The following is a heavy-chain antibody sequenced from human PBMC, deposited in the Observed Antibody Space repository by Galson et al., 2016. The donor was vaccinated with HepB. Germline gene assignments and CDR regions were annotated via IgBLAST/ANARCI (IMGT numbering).Heavy chain of an antibody. Sequence: TLSLTCSVSGGSINSSIHYWSWIRQYPGKGLEWIGYIYSSGSTYYNPSLKSRLRVSIDTSKHQFSLNLSSVTAADTAVYYCARAQYYDFWSGPNWFGPWGQGALVTVSS. CDR1: GGSINSSIHY. J-gene: IGHJ5*02. V-gene: IGHV4-31*03. D-gene: IGHD3-3*01. CDR2: IYSSGST. CDR3: ARAQYYDFWSGPNWFGP.